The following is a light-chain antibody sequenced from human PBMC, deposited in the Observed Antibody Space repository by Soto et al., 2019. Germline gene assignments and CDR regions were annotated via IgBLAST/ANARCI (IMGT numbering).Light chain of an antibody. CDR1: SSDVGGYNY. Sequence: QSALTQPPSVSGSPGQSITISCTGTSSDVGGYNYVSWYQQRPGKAPKLMIYDVINRPSGVSNRFSGSKSGNTASLTISGLQDEDEADYSCNSYTSSITYVFGAGTKVTVL. CDR3: NSYTSSITYV. V-gene: IGLV2-14*01. J-gene: IGLJ1*01. CDR2: DVI.